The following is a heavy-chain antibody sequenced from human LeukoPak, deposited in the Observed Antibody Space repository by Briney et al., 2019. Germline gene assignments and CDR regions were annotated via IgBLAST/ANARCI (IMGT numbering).Heavy chain of an antibody. Sequence: SETLSLTCTVSGGSINSGGYYWSWIRQHPGKGLEWIGYISHSGSTSYNPSLKGRVTISVDRSKNQFSLKLSSVTAADTAVYYCARGFDYGGNSAWFDPWGQGTLVTVSS. CDR3: ARGFDYGGNSAWFDP. CDR1: GGSINSGGYY. CDR2: ISHSGST. D-gene: IGHD4-23*01. J-gene: IGHJ5*02. V-gene: IGHV4-30-2*01.